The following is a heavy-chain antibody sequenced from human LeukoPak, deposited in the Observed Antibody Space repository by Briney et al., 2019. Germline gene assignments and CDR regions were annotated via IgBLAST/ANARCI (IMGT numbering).Heavy chain of an antibody. Sequence: PGGSLRLSCVASGFTFDDYAMHWVRQAPGKGLEWVSGISWNSGSIGYADSVKGRFTISRDNAKNSLYLQMNSLRAEDTAVYYCARGSYDILTGYYDHHFDYWGQGTLVTVSP. J-gene: IGHJ4*02. CDR2: ISWNSGSI. CDR3: ARGSYDILTGYYDHHFDY. CDR1: GFTFDDYA. V-gene: IGHV3-9*01. D-gene: IGHD3-9*01.